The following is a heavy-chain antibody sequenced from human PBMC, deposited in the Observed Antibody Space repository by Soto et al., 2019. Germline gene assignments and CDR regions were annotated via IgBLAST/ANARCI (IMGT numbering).Heavy chain of an antibody. J-gene: IGHJ4*02. D-gene: IGHD6-13*01. CDR2: IRSKAYGGTT. V-gene: IGHV3-49*03. CDR3: TSQGNSLSSSWGGFDY. CDR1: GFTFGYYA. Sequence: GGSLRLSCTASGFTFGYYAMSWFRQAPGKGLEWVGFIRSKAYGGTTEYAASVKGRFTISRDDSKSIAYLQMNSLKTEDTAVYYXTSQGNSLSSSWGGFDYWGQGTLVTVSS.